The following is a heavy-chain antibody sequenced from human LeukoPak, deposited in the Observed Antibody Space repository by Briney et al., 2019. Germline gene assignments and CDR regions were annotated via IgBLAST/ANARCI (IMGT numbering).Heavy chain of an antibody. Sequence: SETLSLTCTVSGGSISSSSYYWGWIRQPPGKGLVWIGSIYYSGSTYYNPSLKSRVTISVDTSKNQFSLKLSSVTAADTAVYYCARRCTNGVCYDGDFDYWGQGTLVTVSS. CDR3: ARRCTNGVCYDGDFDY. V-gene: IGHV4-39*01. J-gene: IGHJ4*02. D-gene: IGHD2-8*01. CDR2: IYYSGST. CDR1: GGSISSSSYY.